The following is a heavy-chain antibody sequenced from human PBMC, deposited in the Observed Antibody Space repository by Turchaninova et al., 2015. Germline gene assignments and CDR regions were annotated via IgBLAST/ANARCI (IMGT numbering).Heavy chain of an antibody. CDR3: AKDLIRIAAAGSPFDY. CDR2: ISYDGSNK. J-gene: IGHJ4*02. V-gene: IGHV3-30*18. Sequence: VVLLEVGGGVVQLGGSWGLSLSGAWFPFSSYGMHWVRQAPGKGLEWVAIISYDGSNKYYADSVKGRFTISRDNSKNTLYLQMNSLRAEDTAVYYCAKDLIRIAAAGSPFDYWGQGTLVTVSS. D-gene: IGHD6-13*01. CDR1: WFPFSSYG.